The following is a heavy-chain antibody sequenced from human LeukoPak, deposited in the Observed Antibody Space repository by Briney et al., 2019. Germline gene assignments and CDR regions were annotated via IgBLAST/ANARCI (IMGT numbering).Heavy chain of an antibody. CDR3: ARAGSGSYYRVAFDI. Sequence: PGGSLRLSCAASGFTFSSYWMHWVRQAPGKGLEWVAVISYDGSNKYYTDSVKGRFTISRDNSKNTLYLQINSLRAEDTAVYYCARAGSGSYYRVAFDIWGQGTMVTVSS. V-gene: IGHV3-30*03. CDR1: GFTFSSYW. J-gene: IGHJ3*02. D-gene: IGHD3-10*01. CDR2: ISYDGSNK.